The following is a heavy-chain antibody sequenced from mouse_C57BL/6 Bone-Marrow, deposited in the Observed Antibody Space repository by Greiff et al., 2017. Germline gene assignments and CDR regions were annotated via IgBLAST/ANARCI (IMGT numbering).Heavy chain of an antibody. CDR2: IYPGDGDT. D-gene: IGHD2-1*01. CDR1: GYAFSSYW. CDR3: AREPVYYANYDYAMDY. J-gene: IGHJ4*01. Sequence: QVQLQQSGAELVKPGASVKISCKASGYAFSSYWMNWVKQRPGKGLEWIGQIYPGDGDTNYNGKLKGKATLTADKSSSPASMQLSSLTSEDSAIYFCAREPVYYANYDYAMDYWGQGTSVTVSS. V-gene: IGHV1-80*01.